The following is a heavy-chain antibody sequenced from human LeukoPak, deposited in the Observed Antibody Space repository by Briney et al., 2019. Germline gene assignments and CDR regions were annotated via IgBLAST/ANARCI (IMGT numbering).Heavy chain of an antibody. V-gene: IGHV1-2*06. CDR1: GYTFTGYY. CDR2: INPNSGGT. D-gene: IGHD2-15*01. CDR3: ARGVAVVVAATSFDY. J-gene: IGHJ4*02. Sequence: ASVKVSCKASGYTFTGYYMHWVRQAPGQGLEWMGRINPNSGGTNYAQKFQGRVTMTRDTSISTAYMELSRLRSDDTAVYYCARGVAVVVAATSFDYWGQGTLVTVSS.